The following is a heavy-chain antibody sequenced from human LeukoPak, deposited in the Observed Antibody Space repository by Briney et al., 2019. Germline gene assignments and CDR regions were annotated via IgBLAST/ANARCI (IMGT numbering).Heavy chain of an antibody. V-gene: IGHV4-61*02. D-gene: IGHD3-9*01. CDR1: GDSISSGSYY. CDR2: IYTSGST. CDR3: ARVPGVYYDSLTGYGSGWFDP. J-gene: IGHJ5*02. Sequence: SETLSLTCSVSGDSISSGSYYWSWIRQPAGTGLEWIGRIYTSGSTNYIPSLKSRLTISVDTSKNQFSLRLSSVTAADTAVYYCARVPGVYYDSLTGYGSGWFDPWSQGTLVTVSS.